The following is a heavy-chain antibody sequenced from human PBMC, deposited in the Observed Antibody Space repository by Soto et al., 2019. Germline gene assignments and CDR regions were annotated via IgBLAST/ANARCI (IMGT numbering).Heavy chain of an antibody. J-gene: IGHJ4*02. V-gene: IGHV3-23*01. D-gene: IGHD4-17*01. Sequence: EVQLLESGGGLVQPGGSLRLSCAASGFTFSSYAMSWVRQPPGKGLEWVPAISGSGGSTYYADSVKGRFTISRDNSKNTLYLQMNSLRAEDTAVYYCAKFPGIDYGIDYWGQGTLVTVSS. CDR1: GFTFSSYA. CDR2: ISGSGGST. CDR3: AKFPGIDYGIDY.